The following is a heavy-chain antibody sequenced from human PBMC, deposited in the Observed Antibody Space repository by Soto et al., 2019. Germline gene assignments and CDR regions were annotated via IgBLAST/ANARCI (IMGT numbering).Heavy chain of an antibody. CDR1: GFSFGSSW. D-gene: IGHD6-25*01. J-gene: IGHJ3*02. CDR3: ARDVSPGSSGLYLDAFDI. V-gene: IGHV3-7*05. CDR2: IKKDGSKI. Sequence: EVQLVESGGDLVQPGGSLRLSCAASGFSFGSSWMTWVRQAPGKGLERVANIKKDGSKIHYLDLVRGRFTVSRDNAKNSLYREMNSLRPEDTALYYCARDVSPGSSGLYLDAFDIWGQGTMVTVSS.